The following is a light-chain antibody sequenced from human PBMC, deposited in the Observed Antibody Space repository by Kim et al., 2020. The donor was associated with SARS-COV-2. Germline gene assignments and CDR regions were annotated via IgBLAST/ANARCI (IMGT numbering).Light chain of an antibody. CDR3: NSRDSSGNHYV. V-gene: IGLV3-19*01. CDR1: SLRSYY. CDR2: GKN. J-gene: IGLJ1*01. Sequence: LGQTVRITCQGDSLRSYYASWYQQKPGQAPVLVIYGKNNRPSGIPDRFSGSSSGNTASLTITGAEAEDEADYYCNSRDSSGNHYVFGTGTKVTVL.